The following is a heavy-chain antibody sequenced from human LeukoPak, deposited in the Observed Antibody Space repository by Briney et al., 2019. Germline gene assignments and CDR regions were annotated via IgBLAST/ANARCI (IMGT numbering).Heavy chain of an antibody. CDR2: ISYDGSNK. V-gene: IGHV3-30*18. J-gene: IGHJ3*02. CDR1: GFTLSSYG. Sequence: PGRSLRLSCAASGFTLSSYGMHWVRQAPGKGLEWVAVISYDGSNKYYADSVKGRFTISRDNSKNTLCLQMNSLRAEDTAVYYCAKEYFDWLLYRHDAFDIWGQGTMVTVSS. CDR3: AKEYFDWLLYRHDAFDI. D-gene: IGHD3-9*01.